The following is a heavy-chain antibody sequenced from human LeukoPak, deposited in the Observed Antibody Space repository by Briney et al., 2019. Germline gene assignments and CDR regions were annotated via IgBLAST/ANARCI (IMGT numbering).Heavy chain of an antibody. J-gene: IGHJ4*02. Sequence: SGPTLVKPTQTLTPTCTFSGFSLSTSGVGVGWIRQPPGKALEWLALIYWDDDKRYSPSLKSRLTITKDTSKNQVVLTMTNMDPVDTATYYCAHRGRYCSSTSCYAAFDYWGQGTLVTASS. CDR3: AHRGRYCSSTSCYAAFDY. CDR1: GFSLSTSGVG. D-gene: IGHD2-2*01. CDR2: IYWDDDK. V-gene: IGHV2-5*02.